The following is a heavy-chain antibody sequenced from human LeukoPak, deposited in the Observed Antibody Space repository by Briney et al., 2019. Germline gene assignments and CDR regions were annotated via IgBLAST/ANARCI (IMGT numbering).Heavy chain of an antibody. J-gene: IGHJ6*02. CDR2: ISYDGRKK. V-gene: IGHV3-30*04. Sequence: PGRSLRLSCVASGFTFRNYAMYWVRQAPGKGLEWVVVISYDGRKKFYADSVKGRFTASRDNSKNTLFLQMNNLRADDTAVYYCARGRFGEVYYDMDVWGQGTTVTVSS. CDR3: ARGRFGEVYYDMDV. CDR1: GFTFRNYA. D-gene: IGHD3-10*01.